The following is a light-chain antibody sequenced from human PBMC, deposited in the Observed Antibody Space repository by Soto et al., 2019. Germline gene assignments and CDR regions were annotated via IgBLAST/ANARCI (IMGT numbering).Light chain of an antibody. CDR1: QSVSRW. CDR2: DAS. V-gene: IGKV1-5*01. Sequence: DIQMTQSPSILSASVGDSVTITCRASQSVSRWLAWYQQKPGKAPKLLIYDASSLNSGVPSRFSGSQSGTEFTPTITSLLPDDFATYFCQQYSSYSLPTFGGGTKV. CDR3: QQYSSYSLPT. J-gene: IGKJ4*01.